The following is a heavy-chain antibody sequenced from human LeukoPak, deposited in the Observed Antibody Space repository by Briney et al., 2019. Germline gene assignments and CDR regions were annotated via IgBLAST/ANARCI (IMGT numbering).Heavy chain of an antibody. J-gene: IGHJ1*01. CDR1: GFTFSGSA. Sequence: GGSLRLSCAASGFTFSGSAMHWVRQASGKGLEWVGRIRSKANSHATAYAASVKGRFTISRDDSKNTAYLQMNSLKTEDTAVYYCTIARGSPFSFQHWGQGTLVTVSS. CDR2: IRSKANSHAT. D-gene: IGHD6-6*01. V-gene: IGHV3-73*01. CDR3: TIARGSPFSFQH.